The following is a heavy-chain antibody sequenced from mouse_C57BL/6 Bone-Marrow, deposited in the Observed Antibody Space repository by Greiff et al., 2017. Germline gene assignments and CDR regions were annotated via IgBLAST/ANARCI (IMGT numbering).Heavy chain of an antibody. Sequence: EVQLQQSGPELVKPGASVKISCKASGYTFTDYYMNWVKQSHGKSLEWIGDINPNNGGTSYNQKFKGKATLTVDKSSSTAYMELRSLTSEDSAVYYCARGDPFAYWGQGTLATVSA. CDR1: GYTFTDYY. CDR2: INPNNGGT. J-gene: IGHJ3*01. CDR3: ARGDPFAY. V-gene: IGHV1-26*01. D-gene: IGHD3-3*01.